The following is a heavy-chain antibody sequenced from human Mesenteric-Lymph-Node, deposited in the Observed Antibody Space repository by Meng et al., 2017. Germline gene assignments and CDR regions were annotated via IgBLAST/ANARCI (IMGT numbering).Heavy chain of an antibody. CDR1: GFTFDDYA. J-gene: IGHJ4*02. CDR3: AKEGAAVSPGYFDY. V-gene: IGHV3-9*03. D-gene: IGHD6-13*01. Sequence: SLKISCAASGFTFDDYAMHRVRQAPGKGLEWVSGISWNSGSIGYADSVKDRFTISRDNAKNSLYLQMNSLRAEDMALYYCAKEGAAVSPGYFDYWGQGTLVTVSS. CDR2: ISWNSGSI.